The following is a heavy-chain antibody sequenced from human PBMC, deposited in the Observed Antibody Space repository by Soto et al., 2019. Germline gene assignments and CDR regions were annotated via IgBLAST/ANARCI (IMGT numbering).Heavy chain of an antibody. D-gene: IGHD2-2*01. CDR3: ARDHRLVPAAAAAF. V-gene: IGHV1-18*01. Sequence: QVQLVQSGAEVKKPGASVKVSCKTSGYTFTSYGITWVRQAPGQGLEWMGWISPYTGNTDYAQKRQGRVTMTTDRSTSTAYLELTSLRSDDTAVYYCARDHRLVPAAAAAFWGQGTLVTVSS. CDR1: GYTFTSYG. J-gene: IGHJ4*02. CDR2: ISPYTGNT.